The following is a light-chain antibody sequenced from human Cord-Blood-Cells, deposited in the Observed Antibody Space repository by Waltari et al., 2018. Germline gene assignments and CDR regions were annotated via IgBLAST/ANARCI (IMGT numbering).Light chain of an antibody. J-gene: IGKJ4*01. Sequence: EIVLTQSPATLSLSPGDRDLLSCRASQSVSSYLAWYQQKPGQAPRLLIYDASNRATVIQAMFSGSGSGTDFTLTISSLEPEDFAVYCCQQRSNWPLTFCGGTKVEIK. CDR3: QQRSNWPLT. V-gene: IGKV3-11*01. CDR2: DAS. CDR1: QSVSSY.